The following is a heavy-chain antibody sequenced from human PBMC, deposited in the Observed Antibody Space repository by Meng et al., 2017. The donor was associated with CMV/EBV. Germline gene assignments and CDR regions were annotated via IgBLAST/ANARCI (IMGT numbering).Heavy chain of an antibody. J-gene: IGHJ3*02. CDR1: GFTFSSYW. Sequence: GESLKISCAASGFTFSSYWMSWVRQAPGKGLEWVANIKQDGSEKYYVDSVKGRFTISRDNAKNSPYLQMNSLRAEDTAVYYCAKDLGGITIFGVVTPNHDAFDIWGQGTMVTVSS. D-gene: IGHD3-3*01. CDR2: IKQDGSEK. V-gene: IGHV3-7*01. CDR3: AKDLGGITIFGVVTPNHDAFDI.